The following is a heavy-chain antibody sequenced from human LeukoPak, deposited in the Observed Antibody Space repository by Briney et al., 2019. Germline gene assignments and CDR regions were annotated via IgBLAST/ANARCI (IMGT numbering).Heavy chain of an antibody. CDR1: GGSISSGGYS. Sequence: SETLSLTSAVSGGSISSGGYSWSWIRQPPGKGLEWIGYIYHSGSTYYNPSLKSRVTISVDRSKNQCSLKLSSVTAADTAVYYCARGGLDYYDSSSSPVPFDYWGQGTLVTVSS. CDR2: IYHSGST. J-gene: IGHJ4*02. CDR3: ARGGLDYYDSSSSPVPFDY. V-gene: IGHV4-30-2*01. D-gene: IGHD3-22*01.